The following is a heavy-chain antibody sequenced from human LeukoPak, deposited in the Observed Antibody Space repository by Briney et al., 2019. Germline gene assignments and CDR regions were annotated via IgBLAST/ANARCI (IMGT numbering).Heavy chain of an antibody. J-gene: IGHJ4*02. D-gene: IGHD5-18*01. Sequence: GGSLSLSCAGSGFTVSDYCMNWVRQAPGKGLEWVSSISGRSTYILYADSVKGRFTISRDDAKNSVYLQMNSLRAEDTAVYYCAKFDTRGPQSEDHWRQGTLVTVSS. CDR3: AKFDTRGPQSEDH. V-gene: IGHV3-21*01. CDR1: GFTVSDYC. CDR2: ISGRSTYI.